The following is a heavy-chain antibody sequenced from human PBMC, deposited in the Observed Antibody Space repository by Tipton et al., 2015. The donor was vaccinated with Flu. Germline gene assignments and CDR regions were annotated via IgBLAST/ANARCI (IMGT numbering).Heavy chain of an antibody. D-gene: IGHD5-18*01. CDR2: KFHRGSS. J-gene: IGHJ2*01. Sequence: TLSLTRTVSGDSITSGNYFWNWIRQPPGKGLEWIAYKFHRGSSNYNPSLKSRVTISEDTSENQFSLKVTSVTASDTAVYFCARGAYSYGSVVYFDLWGRGTLVTVST. V-gene: IGHV4-61*01. CDR1: GDSITSGNYF. CDR3: ARGAYSYGSVVYFDL.